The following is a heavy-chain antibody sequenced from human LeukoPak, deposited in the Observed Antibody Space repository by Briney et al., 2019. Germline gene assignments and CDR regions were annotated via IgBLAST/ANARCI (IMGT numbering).Heavy chain of an antibody. Sequence: SETLSLTCVVSGGSLSTHHWSWIRQSPGRGLEWIGYISDSGSTNYNPSLKSRVTISVDTSKNQFSLMPSSVTAADTAVYYCARGYDSSAYYPFNYWGQGTLVTVSS. J-gene: IGHJ4*02. CDR1: GGSLSTHH. CDR3: ARGYDSSAYYPFNY. CDR2: ISDSGST. V-gene: IGHV4-59*11. D-gene: IGHD3-22*01.